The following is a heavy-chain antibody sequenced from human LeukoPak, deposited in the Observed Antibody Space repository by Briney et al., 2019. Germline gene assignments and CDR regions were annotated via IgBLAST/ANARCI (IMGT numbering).Heavy chain of an antibody. J-gene: IGHJ4*02. Sequence: ASVKVSCKASGYTFTSYGISWVRQAPGQGLEWMGWISAYNGNTNYAQKLQGRVTMTTDTSTSTAYMELRSLRSDDTAVYYCAGESHYYDSSGYQGMDYWGQGTLVTVSS. D-gene: IGHD3-22*01. CDR1: GYTFTSYG. V-gene: IGHV1-18*01. CDR3: AGESHYYDSSGYQGMDY. CDR2: ISAYNGNT.